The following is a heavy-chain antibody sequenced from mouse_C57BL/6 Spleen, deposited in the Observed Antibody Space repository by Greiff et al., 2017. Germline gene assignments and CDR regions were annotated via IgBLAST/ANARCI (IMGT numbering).Heavy chain of an antibody. Sequence: EVQLVESGGGLVQPKGSLKLSCAASGFSFNTYAMNWVRQAPGKGLEWVARIRSKSNNYATYYADSVKDRFTISRDDSESMLYLQMNNLKTEDTAVYYCVGHDGGNAAMDYWGQGTSVTVSS. D-gene: IGHD2-1*01. CDR1: GFSFNTYA. V-gene: IGHV10-1*01. CDR2: IRSKSNNYAT. CDR3: VGHDGGNAAMDY. J-gene: IGHJ4*01.